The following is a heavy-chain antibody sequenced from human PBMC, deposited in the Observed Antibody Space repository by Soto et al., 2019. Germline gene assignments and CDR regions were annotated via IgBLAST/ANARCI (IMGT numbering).Heavy chain of an antibody. J-gene: IGHJ1*01. CDR2: ISWNSGSI. Sequence: SLRLSCAASGFTFDDYAMHWVRQAPGKGLEWVSGISWNSGSIGYADSVKGRFTISRDNAKNSLYLQMNSLRAEDTALYYCAKGGYYYDSSGSSTGYFQHWGQGTLVTVSS. D-gene: IGHD3-22*01. CDR3: AKGGYYYDSSGSSTGYFQH. V-gene: IGHV3-9*01. CDR1: GFTFDDYA.